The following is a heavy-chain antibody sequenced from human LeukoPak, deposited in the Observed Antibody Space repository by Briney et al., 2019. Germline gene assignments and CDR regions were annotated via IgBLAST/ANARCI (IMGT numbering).Heavy chain of an antibody. CDR2: VYYTGNT. CDR3: ARQGGYCSSSSCYTSYPFDY. V-gene: IGHV4-39*01. CDR1: GDSISSSDYY. Sequence: PSETLSLTCTVSGDSISSSDYYWGWIRQPPGKGLLWFGWVYYTGNTYYNPSLMSRVSISLDTSKSQFSLKLSSVTAADTALYYCARQGGYCSSSSCYTSYPFDYWGQGTLVTVSS. J-gene: IGHJ4*02. D-gene: IGHD2-2*02.